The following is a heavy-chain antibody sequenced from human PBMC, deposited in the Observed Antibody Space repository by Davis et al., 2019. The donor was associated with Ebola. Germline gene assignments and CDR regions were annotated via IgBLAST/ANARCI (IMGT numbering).Heavy chain of an antibody. CDR3: ARPTNWGGTNDAFDI. Sequence: GESLKISCKGSGYSFTSYWIGWVRHMPGKGLEWMGIIYPGDSDTRYSPSFQGQVTISADKSISTAYLQWSSLKASDTAMYYCARPTNWGGTNDAFDIWGQGTMVTVSS. CDR2: IYPGDSDT. V-gene: IGHV5-51*01. CDR1: GYSFTSYW. J-gene: IGHJ3*02. D-gene: IGHD7-27*01.